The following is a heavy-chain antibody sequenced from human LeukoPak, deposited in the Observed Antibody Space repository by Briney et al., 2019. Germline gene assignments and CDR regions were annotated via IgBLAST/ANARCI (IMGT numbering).Heavy chain of an antibody. CDR2: ISSSGSSI. J-gene: IGHJ3*01. CDR1: GFTFSSYD. D-gene: IGHD5-18*01. V-gene: IGHV3-48*03. Sequence: PGGSLRLSCAASGFTFSSYDMNWVRQAPGKGLEWVSSISSSGSSIYYTGSVKGRFTMSRDNAKNSLFLQMNSLRAEDTAVYYCTFRGNSGFQYWGQGTMVTVSS. CDR3: TFRGNSGFQY.